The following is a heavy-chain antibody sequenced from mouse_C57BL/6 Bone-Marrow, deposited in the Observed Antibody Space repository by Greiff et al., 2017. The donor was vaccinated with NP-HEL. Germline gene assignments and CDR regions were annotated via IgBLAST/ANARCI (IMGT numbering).Heavy chain of an antibody. V-gene: IGHV3-6*01. CDR1: GYSITSGYY. J-gene: IGHJ2*01. CDR2: ISYDGSN. CDR3: ARVRSYYFDY. Sequence: VQLQQSRPGLVKPSQSLSLTCSVTGYSITSGYYWNWIRQFPGNKLEWMGYISYDGSNNYNPSLKNRISITRDTSKNQFFLKLNSVTTEDTATYYCARVRSYYFDYWGQGTTLTVSS.